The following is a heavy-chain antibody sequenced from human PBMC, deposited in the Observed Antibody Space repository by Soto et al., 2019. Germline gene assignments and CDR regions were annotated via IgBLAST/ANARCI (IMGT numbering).Heavy chain of an antibody. D-gene: IGHD2-8*01. CDR2: ISCDGSNK. J-gene: IGHJ4*02. V-gene: IGHV3-30*03. CDR3: AGVTHSDY. Sequence: QVQLLESGGGVVQPRRSLRLSCAASGFTFSSYGMHWGRQAPGKGLAWGAVISCDGSNKYYADSVKGRFTISRDNSKNTLYLQMNSLGAEDTAVYYCAGVTHSDYWGQGTLVTVSS. CDR1: GFTFSSYG.